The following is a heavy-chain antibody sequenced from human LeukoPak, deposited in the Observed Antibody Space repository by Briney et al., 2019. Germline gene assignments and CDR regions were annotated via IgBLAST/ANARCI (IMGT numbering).Heavy chain of an antibody. J-gene: IGHJ4*02. CDR2: ISYDGSNK. CDR3: ARERGHFDY. V-gene: IGHV3-30-3*01. Sequence: PGGSLRLSCAASGFTFSSYAMHWVRQAPGKGLEWVAVISYDGSNKYYADSVEGRFTISRDNAKNSLYLQMNSLRAEDTAVYYCARERGHFDYWGQGTLVTVSS. CDR1: GFTFSSYA.